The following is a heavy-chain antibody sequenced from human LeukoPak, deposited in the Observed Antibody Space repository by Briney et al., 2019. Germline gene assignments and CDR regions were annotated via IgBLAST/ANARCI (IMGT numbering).Heavy chain of an antibody. Sequence: GGSLRLSCAASGFTFSSYAMHWVRQAPGKGLEWVAVISYDGSNKYYADSVRGRFSFSRDNSKNTLYLQMNSLRAEDTAVYYCAKDRAFGQFLWGNDYWGQGTLVTVSS. J-gene: IGHJ4*02. CDR3: AKDRAFGQFLWGNDY. D-gene: IGHD3-10*01. CDR2: ISYDGSNK. CDR1: GFTFSSYA. V-gene: IGHV3-30*04.